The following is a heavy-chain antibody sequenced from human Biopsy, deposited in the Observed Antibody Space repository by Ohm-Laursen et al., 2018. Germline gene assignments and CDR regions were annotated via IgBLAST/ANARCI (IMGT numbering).Heavy chain of an antibody. CDR1: GYTFTNYN. CDR3: TRDFNYDGGGSFNFDY. V-gene: IGHV1-8*01. D-gene: IGHD3-22*01. CDR2: MNPNSGNT. Sequence: ASVKDSCKASGYTFTNYNVNWVRQATGQGLEWMGWMNPNSGNTGYAQKFQGRVTMTRNTSISTAYMELSSLTSVDTAVYYCTRDFNYDGGGSFNFDYWGQGTLVTVSS. J-gene: IGHJ4*02.